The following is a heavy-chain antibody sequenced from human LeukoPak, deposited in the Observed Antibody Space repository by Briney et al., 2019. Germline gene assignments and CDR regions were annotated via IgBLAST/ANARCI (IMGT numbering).Heavy chain of an antibody. Sequence: GGSLRLSCAASGFTFDDYAMHWVRQAPGKGLEWVSLISWDGGSTYYADSVKGRFTISRDNSKNSLYLQMNSLRTEDTALYYCAKDKGIAVAGMLFDYWGQGTLVTVSS. CDR3: AKDKGIAVAGMLFDY. CDR2: ISWDGGST. J-gene: IGHJ4*02. CDR1: GFTFDDYA. D-gene: IGHD6-19*01. V-gene: IGHV3-43*01.